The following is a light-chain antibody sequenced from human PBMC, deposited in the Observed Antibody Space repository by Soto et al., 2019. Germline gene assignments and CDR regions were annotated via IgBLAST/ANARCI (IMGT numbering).Light chain of an antibody. CDR3: WSYAGSFTYV. CDR1: SSDVGSYTL. J-gene: IGLJ1*01. CDR2: EVS. V-gene: IGLV2-23*02. Sequence: QSVLTQPASVSGSPGQSITISCTGRSSDVGSYTLVSWYQQHPGKVPKLMIYEVSKRPSGVSVRFSGSRSGNTASLTISGLQAEDEADYFCWSYAGSFTYVFGTGTKVTVL.